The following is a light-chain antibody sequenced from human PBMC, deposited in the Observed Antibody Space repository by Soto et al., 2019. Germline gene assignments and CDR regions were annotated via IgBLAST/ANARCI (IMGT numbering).Light chain of an antibody. CDR3: QSYDSSLSADYV. J-gene: IGLJ1*01. CDR2: NNN. CDR1: SSNIGRSY. V-gene: IGLV1-47*02. Sequence: QSVLTQPPSASGTPGQRVTFSCSGSSSNIGRSYVYWYQQLPGTAPKLLIHNNNQRPSGVPDRVSGSKSGTSASLAISGLQAEDEADYYCQSYDSSLSADYVFGTGTKVTVL.